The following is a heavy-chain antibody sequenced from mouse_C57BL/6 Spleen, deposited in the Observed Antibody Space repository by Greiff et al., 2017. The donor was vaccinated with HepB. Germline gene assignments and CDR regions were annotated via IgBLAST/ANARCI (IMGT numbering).Heavy chain of an antibody. D-gene: IGHD2-4*01. CDR1: GFTFSSYA. CDR3: ARDNYYDYDVKYFDV. V-gene: IGHV5-4*01. Sequence: EVMLVESGGGLVKPGGSLKLSCAASGFTFSSYAMSWVRQTPEKRLEWVATISDGGSYTYYPDNVKGRFTISRDNAKNNLYLQMSHLKSEDTAMYYCARDNYYDYDVKYFDVWGTGTTVTVSS. J-gene: IGHJ1*03. CDR2: ISDGGSYT.